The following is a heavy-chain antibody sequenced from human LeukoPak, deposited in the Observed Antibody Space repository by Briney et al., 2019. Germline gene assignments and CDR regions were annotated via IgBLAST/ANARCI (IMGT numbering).Heavy chain of an antibody. V-gene: IGHV3-20*04. J-gene: IGHJ6*03. CDR1: GFTFDDYG. Sequence: PGGSLRLSCAASGFTFDDYGMSWVRQAPGKGLEWVSGINWNGGSTGYADSVKGRFTNSRDNAKNSLYLQMNSLRAEDTALYYCARHPTLDPYYYYYMDVWGKGTTVTVSS. CDR2: INWNGGST. CDR3: ARHPTLDPYYYYYMDV. D-gene: IGHD3-9*01.